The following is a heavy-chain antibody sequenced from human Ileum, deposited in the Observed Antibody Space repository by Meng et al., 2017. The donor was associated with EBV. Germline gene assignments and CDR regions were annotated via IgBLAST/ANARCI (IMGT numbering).Heavy chain of an antibody. CDR3: ARRGSYGGGCDY. V-gene: IGHV4-34*01. CDR2: INPSEGT. CDR1: GGSFTDYY. D-gene: IGHD1-26*01. Sequence: QVQPPQWRAGLSKPSETLSLTCAVYGGSFTDYYWTWIRQPPGKGLEWIGEINPSEGTNYNPSLKSRVTISVDTSKNQFSLKMNSLTAADTAIYYCARRGSYGGGCDYWGQGTLVTVSS. J-gene: IGHJ4*02.